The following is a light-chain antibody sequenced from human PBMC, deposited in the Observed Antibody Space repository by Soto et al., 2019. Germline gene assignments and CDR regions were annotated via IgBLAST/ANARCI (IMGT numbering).Light chain of an antibody. Sequence: QSVLTQPPSVSAAPGQKVTISCSGGSSNIGNNYVSWYQQLPGTAPKLLIYENDKRPSGIPDRFSGSKSGTSATLGITGLQTGDEADYYCGTWDSSLSAWVFGGGIKLTVL. CDR2: END. J-gene: IGLJ3*02. CDR3: GTWDSSLSAWV. V-gene: IGLV1-51*02. CDR1: SSNIGNNY.